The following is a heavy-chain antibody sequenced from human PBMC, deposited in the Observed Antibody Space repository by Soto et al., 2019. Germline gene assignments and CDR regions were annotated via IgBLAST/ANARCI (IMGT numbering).Heavy chain of an antibody. Sequence: QMQLQESGPGLVKPSETLSLTCAVSSASIITEQRWTWVRQPPGKGLEWIGEIHHSGSTNNNPSPRSRVTMAVDKSKNQLSLNLTSVTAADTALYYCARSFGWYAIDHWGQGTLVIVSS. V-gene: IGHV4-4*02. CDR2: IHHSGST. J-gene: IGHJ4*02. CDR3: ARSFGWYAIDH. CDR1: SASIITEQR. D-gene: IGHD6-19*01.